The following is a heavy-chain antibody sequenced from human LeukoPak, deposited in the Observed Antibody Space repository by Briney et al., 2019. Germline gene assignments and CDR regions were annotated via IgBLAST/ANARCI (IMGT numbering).Heavy chain of an antibody. CDR1: GYTFTSYD. V-gene: IGHV1-18*01. CDR3: ARDYYGSGSYYNVFPEDADY. CDR2: ISAYNGNT. J-gene: IGHJ4*02. Sequence: GASVKVSCKASGYTFTSYDINWVRQAPGQGLEWMGWISAYNGNTNYAQKLQGRVTMTTDTSTSTAYMELRSLRSDDTAVYYCARDYYGSGSYYNVFPEDADYWGQGTLVTVSS. D-gene: IGHD3-10*01.